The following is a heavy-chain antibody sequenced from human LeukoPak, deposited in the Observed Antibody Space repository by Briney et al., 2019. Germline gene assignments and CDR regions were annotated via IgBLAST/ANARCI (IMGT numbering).Heavy chain of an antibody. CDR1: GFTFSSYG. CDR3: ARENSSGWTLDY. CDR2: IWYDGSNK. V-gene: IGHV3-33*01. J-gene: IGHJ4*02. D-gene: IGHD6-19*01. Sequence: GGSLRLSCAASGFTFSSYGMHWVRQAPGKGLEWVAVIWYDGSNKYHADSVKGRFTISRDNSKNTLYLQMNSLRAEDTAVYYCARENSSGWTLDYWGQGTLVTVSS.